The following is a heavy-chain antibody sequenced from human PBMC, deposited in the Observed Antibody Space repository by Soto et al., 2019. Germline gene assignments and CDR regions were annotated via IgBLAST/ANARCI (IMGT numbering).Heavy chain of an antibody. CDR3: AKVSLGATTITDYYYYGLDV. V-gene: IGHV3-23*01. J-gene: IGHJ6*02. CDR1: GFTFSSYA. CDR2: ISGGGGST. D-gene: IGHD1-26*01. Sequence: PGGSLRLSCAASGFTFSSYAMSWVRQAPGKGLEWVSAISGGGGSTHYADSVKGRVTISRDNSKNTLYLQMNSLRAEDTALYYCAKVSLGATTITDYYYYGLDVWGQGTTVTVSS.